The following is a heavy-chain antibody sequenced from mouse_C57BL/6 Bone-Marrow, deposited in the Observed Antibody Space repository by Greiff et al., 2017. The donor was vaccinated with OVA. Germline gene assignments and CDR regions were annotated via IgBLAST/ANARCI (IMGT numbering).Heavy chain of an antibody. V-gene: IGHV6-6*01. CDR2: IRNKANNHQT. D-gene: IGHD3-1*01. Sequence: DVHLVEPGGGLVQPGGSMKLSCAASGFTFSDAWMDWVRQSPERGLEWVAEIRNKANNHQTYYAESVKGRLTISRDDSKSSVYLQMNSLRAEDTGIYYFTGAGATGWGQGTTLTVSS. J-gene: IGHJ2*01. CDR1: GFTFSDAW. CDR3: TGAGATG.